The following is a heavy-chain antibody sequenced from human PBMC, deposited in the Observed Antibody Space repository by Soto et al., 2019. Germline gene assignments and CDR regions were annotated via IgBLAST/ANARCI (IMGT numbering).Heavy chain of an antibody. CDR1: GYNFMRYG. CDR3: ARWISGGYSDWFDP. D-gene: IGHD1-26*01. Sequence: QVQLVQSGAEVKKPGASVKVSCKASGYNFMRYGFTWVRQAPGQGLEWMGWINVDNGETKYPQKIQGRVTMTTDTSTSTVYMELRSLTSDDTAEYYCARWISGGYSDWFDPWGHGTLVTVSS. J-gene: IGHJ5*02. CDR2: INVDNGET. V-gene: IGHV1-18*04.